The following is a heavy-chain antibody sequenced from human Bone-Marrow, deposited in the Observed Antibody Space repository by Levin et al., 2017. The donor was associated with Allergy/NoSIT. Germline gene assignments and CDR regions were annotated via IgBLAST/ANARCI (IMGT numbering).Heavy chain of an antibody. V-gene: IGHV3-30-3*01. Sequence: GGSLRLSCAASGFTFSSYAMHWVRQAPGKGLEWVAVISYDGSNKYYADSVKGRFTISRDNSKNTLYLQMNSLRAEDTAVYYCARGYVEYCSGGSCYFGFDPWGQGTLVTVSS. CDR3: ARGYVEYCSGGSCYFGFDP. CDR2: ISYDGSNK. D-gene: IGHD2-15*01. CDR1: GFTFSSYA. J-gene: IGHJ5*02.